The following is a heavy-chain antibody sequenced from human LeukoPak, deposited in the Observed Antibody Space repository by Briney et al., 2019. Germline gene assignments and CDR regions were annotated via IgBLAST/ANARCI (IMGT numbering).Heavy chain of an antibody. CDR2: INHSGST. Sequence: ETLSLTCAVYGGSFSGYYWSWIRQPPGKGLEWIGEINHSGSTNYNPSLKSRVTISVDTSKNQFSLKLSSVTAADTAVHYCARGLLEWVPGDWGQGTLVTVSS. V-gene: IGHV4-34*01. CDR1: GGSFSGYY. D-gene: IGHD1-26*01. CDR3: ARGLLEWVPGD. J-gene: IGHJ4*02.